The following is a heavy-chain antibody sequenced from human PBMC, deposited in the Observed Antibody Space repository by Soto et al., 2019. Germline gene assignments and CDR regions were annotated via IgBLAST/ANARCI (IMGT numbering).Heavy chain of an antibody. CDR3: ARYPCLGVPAAALGYYYGMDV. V-gene: IGHV1-69*13. CDR2: IIPIFGTA. Sequence: GASVKVSCKASGGTFSSYAISWVRQAPGQGLEWMGGIIPIFGTANYAQKFQGRVTITADESTSTAYMELSSLRSEDTAVYYCARYPCLGVPAAALGYYYGMDVCGQGPTATVSS. CDR1: GGTFSSYA. J-gene: IGHJ6*02. D-gene: IGHD2-2*01.